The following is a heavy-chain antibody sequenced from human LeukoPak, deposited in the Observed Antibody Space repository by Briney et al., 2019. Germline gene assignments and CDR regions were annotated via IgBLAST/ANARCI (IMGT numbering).Heavy chain of an antibody. CDR1: GLTFSTSA. J-gene: IGHJ4*02. CDR2: ISGSGDST. V-gene: IGHV3-23*01. CDR3: AKQRSEVPVAASNY. Sequence: PGGSLRLSCAASGLTFSTSAMSWVRHAPGKGLEWVSGISGSGDSTYYVDSVKGRFTISRDNSKSTLYLHMNSLRAEDTAIYYCAKQRSEVPVAASNYWGQGTLVTVSS. D-gene: IGHD2-2*01.